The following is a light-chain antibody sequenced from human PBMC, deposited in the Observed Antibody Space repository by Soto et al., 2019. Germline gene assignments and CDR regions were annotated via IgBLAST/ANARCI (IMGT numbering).Light chain of an antibody. CDR2: GAS. J-gene: IGKJ5*01. V-gene: IGKV3-15*01. CDR3: QQYYTWPLT. CDR1: QSVSSN. Sequence: DIVMTHSPATLSVSPGERATLSCRASQSVSSNLAWYQQKPGQAPRLLVYGASSRATGIPVRFSGSGSGTEFTLTISSLQSEDFAVYYCQQYYTWPLTFGQGTRLEIK.